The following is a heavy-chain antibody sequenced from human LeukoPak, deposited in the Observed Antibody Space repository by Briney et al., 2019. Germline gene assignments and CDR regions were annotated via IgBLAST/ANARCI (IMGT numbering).Heavy chain of an antibody. CDR2: ISHSGAT. J-gene: IGHJ3*02. D-gene: IGHD3-3*01. CDR3: ARQAYYDFWSGHYSRGVEDAFDI. CDR1: GYSISSGYY. V-gene: IGHV4-38-2*01. Sequence: SEILSLTCAVSGYSISSGYYWGWIRPPPGKGLEWIITISHSGATYYNPSLKGRVTISVDTSKNQFSLKLRSVTTADTAVYYCARQAYYDFWSGHYSRGVEDAFDIWGQGTMVSVSS.